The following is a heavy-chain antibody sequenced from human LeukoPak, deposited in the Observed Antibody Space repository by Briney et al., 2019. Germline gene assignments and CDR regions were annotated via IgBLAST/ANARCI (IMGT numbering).Heavy chain of an antibody. CDR1: GFTFSSYS. CDR2: ISSSSSYI. D-gene: IGHD6-13*01. CDR3: ARDSQAVGTDFDY. J-gene: IGHJ4*02. V-gene: IGHV3-21*01. Sequence: GGSLRLSCAASGFTFSSYSMNWVRQAPGKGLGWVSSISSSSSYITYADSVKGRFTISRDNAKNSLYLQMHSLRAEDTAVYYCARDSQAVGTDFDYWGQGTLVTVSS.